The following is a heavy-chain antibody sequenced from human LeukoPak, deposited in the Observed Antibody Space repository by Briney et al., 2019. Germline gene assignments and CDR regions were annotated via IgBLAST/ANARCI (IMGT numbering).Heavy chain of an antibody. CDR1: GGSFSSYG. CDR2: IIPIFGTA. Sequence: SVKVSCKASGGSFSSYGIGWVRQAPGQGLEWMGEIIPIFGTANYAQKFQGRVTITADESTSTAYMELSSLRSEDTAVYYCAAGDSSGYYHWFDPWGQGTLVTVSS. CDR3: AAGDSSGYYHWFDP. V-gene: IGHV1-69*13. D-gene: IGHD3-22*01. J-gene: IGHJ5*02.